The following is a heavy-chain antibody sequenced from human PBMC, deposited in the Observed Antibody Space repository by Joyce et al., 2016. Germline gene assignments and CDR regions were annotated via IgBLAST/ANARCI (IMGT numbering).Heavy chain of an antibody. J-gene: IGHJ6*02. CDR1: GGDFSNYT. CDR2: IIPFFGAA. V-gene: IGHV1-69*12. Sequence: QVLLVQSGAAVKRPGSSLRVSCKYSGGDFSNYTVNWVRQAPGQRLEWMGGIIPFFGAAKYAEDFQGRVTLTADQSTRTAYLELSSLTSADTAVYYCARGGTSSDHYFFYTLDVWGPGTTVIVSS. CDR3: ARGGTSSDHYFFYTLDV. D-gene: IGHD1-14*01.